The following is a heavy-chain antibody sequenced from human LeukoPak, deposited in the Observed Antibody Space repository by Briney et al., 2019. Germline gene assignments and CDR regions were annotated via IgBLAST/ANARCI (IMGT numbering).Heavy chain of an antibody. CDR2: IIPILGIA. D-gene: IGHD5-18*01. V-gene: IGHV1-69*04. CDR1: GGTFSSYA. CDR3: ARGDTAMAYDY. Sequence: SVKVSCKASGGTFSSYAISWVRQAPGQGLEWTGRIIPILGIANYAQKFQGRVTITADKSTSTAYMELSSLRSEDTAVYYCARGDTAMAYDYWGQGTLVTVSS. J-gene: IGHJ4*02.